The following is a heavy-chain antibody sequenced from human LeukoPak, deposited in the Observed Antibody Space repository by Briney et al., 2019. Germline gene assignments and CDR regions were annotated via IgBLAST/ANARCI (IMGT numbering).Heavy chain of an antibody. D-gene: IGHD2-21*01. Sequence: QPGGSLRLSCAASGFTFSNYEMNWVRQAPGKGLEWVSYISSSGGIIDYTDSVKGRFTISRDNAKNSLFLQMNSLTAEDTAVYYCVGDLSYYYLGYWGQGTMVTVSS. CDR1: GFTFSNYE. J-gene: IGHJ4*02. CDR2: ISSSGGII. CDR3: VGDLSYYYLGY. V-gene: IGHV3-48*03.